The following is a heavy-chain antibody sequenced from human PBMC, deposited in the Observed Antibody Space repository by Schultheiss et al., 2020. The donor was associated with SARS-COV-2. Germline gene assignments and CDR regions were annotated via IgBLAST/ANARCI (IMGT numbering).Heavy chain of an antibody. CDR2: ISGSGAST. V-gene: IGHV3-23*01. Sequence: GESLKISCAASGFTFSSYAMSWVRQAPGKGLEWVSTISGSGASTYYADSVKGRFTISRDNSENTVYLQMKSLRDEDTAVYICAKNQPFRVFDCWGQGTLVTVSS. D-gene: IGHD2-2*01. CDR3: AKNQPFRVFDC. CDR1: GFTFSSYA. J-gene: IGHJ4*02.